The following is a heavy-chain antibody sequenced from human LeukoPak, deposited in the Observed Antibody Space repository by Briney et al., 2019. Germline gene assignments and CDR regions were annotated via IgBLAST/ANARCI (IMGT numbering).Heavy chain of an antibody. CDR3: ARANLAVATMVEYYFDY. D-gene: IGHD5-12*01. Sequence: GSSVKVSCKASGGTFSSYAISWVRQAPGQGLEWMGGIIPIFGTANYAQKFQGRVTITADESTSTAYMELSSLRSEDTAVYYCARANLAVATMVEYYFDYWGQGTLVTVSS. CDR1: GGTFSSYA. V-gene: IGHV1-69*01. J-gene: IGHJ4*02. CDR2: IIPIFGTA.